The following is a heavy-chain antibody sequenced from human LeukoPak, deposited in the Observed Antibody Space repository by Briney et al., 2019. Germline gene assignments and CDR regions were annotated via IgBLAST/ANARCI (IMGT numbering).Heavy chain of an antibody. CDR2: ISGSGGST. D-gene: IGHD3-3*01. CDR3: AKDLAHIWLFGVAPNWFDP. CDR1: GFTFSSYA. J-gene: IGHJ5*02. Sequence: PGGSLRLSCAASGFTFSSYAMSWVRQAPGKGLEWVSAISGSGGSTYYADSVKGRFTISRDNSKNTLYLQMNSLRAEDTAVYYCAKDLAHIWLFGVAPNWFDPWGQGTLVTVSS. V-gene: IGHV3-23*01.